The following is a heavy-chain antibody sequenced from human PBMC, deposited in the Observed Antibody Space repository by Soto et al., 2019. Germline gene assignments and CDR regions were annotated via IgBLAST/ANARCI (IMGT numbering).Heavy chain of an antibody. D-gene: IGHD3-22*01. J-gene: IGHJ4*02. CDR3: ARYYYDSSGSKYYFDY. CDR2: ISSSGSTI. Sequence: GGSLRLSCAASVFTFSSYEMNWLRQAPVKVLEWVSYISSSGSTIYYADSVKGRFTISRDNAKNSLYLQMNSLRAEDTAVYYCARYYYDSSGSKYYFDYWGQGTLVTVSS. CDR1: VFTFSSYE. V-gene: IGHV3-48*03.